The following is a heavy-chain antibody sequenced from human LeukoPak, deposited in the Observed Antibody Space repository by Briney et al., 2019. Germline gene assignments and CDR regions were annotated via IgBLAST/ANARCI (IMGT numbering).Heavy chain of an antibody. V-gene: IGHV3-33*01. CDR3: VRDGAVECYCATCYSNFDN. CDR2: IWYDGSNS. CDR1: GFSLNDYG. J-gene: IGHJ4*02. D-gene: IGHD2-21*02. Sequence: GRSLRLSCEASGFSLNDYGMHWVPQAPGRGVEGVADIWYDGSNSLYADSVKGRFTISRDNSKNTLYLQANNLRADDTAVYYCVRDGAVECYCATCYSNFDNWGQGTLVTVSS.